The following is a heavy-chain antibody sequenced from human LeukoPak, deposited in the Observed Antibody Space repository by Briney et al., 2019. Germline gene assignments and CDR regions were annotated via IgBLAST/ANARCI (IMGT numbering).Heavy chain of an antibody. CDR2: IYWDDDK. D-gene: IGHD1-26*01. V-gene: IGHV2-5*02. J-gene: IGHJ3*02. CDR1: GGSISSSSYY. Sequence: TLSLTCTVSGGSISSSSYYWGWIRQPPGKALEWLALIYWDDDKRYSPSLKSRLTITKDTSKNQVVLTMTNMDPVDTATYYCAHRSGGSYQGGAFDIWGQGTMVTVSS. CDR3: AHRSGGSYQGGAFDI.